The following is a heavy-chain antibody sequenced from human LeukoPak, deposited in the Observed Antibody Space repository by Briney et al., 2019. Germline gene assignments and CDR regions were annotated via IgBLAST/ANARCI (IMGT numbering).Heavy chain of an antibody. CDR3: AKESFYYDTTGYTAYYFDY. D-gene: IGHD3-22*01. V-gene: IGHV3-23*01. Sequence: GGSLRLSCAASGFSFSSDAMSWVRQSPGKGLEWVSAISGRGVNIYNADSVKGRFTISRDISRATLYLQMNSLRAEDTAVYYCAKESFYYDTTGYTAYYFDYWGQGTLVTVSS. J-gene: IGHJ4*02. CDR2: ISGRGVNI. CDR1: GFSFSSDA.